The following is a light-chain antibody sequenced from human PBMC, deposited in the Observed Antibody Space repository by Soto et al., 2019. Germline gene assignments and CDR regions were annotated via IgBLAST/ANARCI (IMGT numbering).Light chain of an antibody. CDR3: QSYDSSLRGSYV. Sequence: QSVLTQPPSVSGAPGQRVTISCTGSSSNIGAGYDVHWYQQLPGTAPKLLIYGNSNRPSGVPDRFSGSKSGTSASLAITGLQAEDEADYSCQSYDSSLRGSYVFGSGTKVTVL. CDR1: SSNIGAGYD. J-gene: IGLJ1*01. CDR2: GNS. V-gene: IGLV1-40*01.